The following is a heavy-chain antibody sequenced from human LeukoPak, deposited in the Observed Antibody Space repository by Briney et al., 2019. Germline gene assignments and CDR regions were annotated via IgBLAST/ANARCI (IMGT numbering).Heavy chain of an antibody. CDR2: IDWDDDK. D-gene: IGHD3-10*01. Sequence: SGPALVKPTPTLTLTCTFSGFSLSTSGMCVSWIRQPPGKALEWLARIDWDDDKYYSTSLKTRLTISKDTSKNQVVLTMTNMDPVDTATYYCARIHLSRRYGSGSPTDAFDIWGQGTIVTVSS. CDR3: ARIHLSRRYGSGSPTDAFDI. J-gene: IGHJ3*02. V-gene: IGHV2-70*11. CDR1: GFSLSTSGMC.